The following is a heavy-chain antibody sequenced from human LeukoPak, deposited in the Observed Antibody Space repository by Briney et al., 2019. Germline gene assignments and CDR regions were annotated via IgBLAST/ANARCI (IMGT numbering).Heavy chain of an antibody. V-gene: IGHV3-74*01. J-gene: IGHJ4*02. D-gene: IGHD4-17*01. CDR3: ARTYGDYAPFDY. CDR2: INSDGSST. CDR1: GFTFSSYW. Sequence: PGGSLRLSCAASGFTFSSYWMHWVRQAPGKGLVWVSRINSDGSSTNYADSVKGRFTISRDNAKNTLYLQMNSLRAEDTAVYYCARTYGDYAPFDYWGQGALVTVSS.